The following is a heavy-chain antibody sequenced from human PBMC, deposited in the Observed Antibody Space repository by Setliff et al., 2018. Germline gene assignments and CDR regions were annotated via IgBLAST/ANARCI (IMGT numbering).Heavy chain of an antibody. Sequence: GASVKVSCKASGYTFTVYTMNWVRQAPGQGLEWMGWISAYNGNTNYAQKLQGRVTMTTDTSTSTAYMELRSLRSDDTAVYYCARGNSNYYLFDYWGQGTLVTVSS. D-gene: IGHD4-4*01. CDR1: GYTFTVYT. CDR2: ISAYNGNT. V-gene: IGHV1-18*01. J-gene: IGHJ4*02. CDR3: ARGNSNYYLFDY.